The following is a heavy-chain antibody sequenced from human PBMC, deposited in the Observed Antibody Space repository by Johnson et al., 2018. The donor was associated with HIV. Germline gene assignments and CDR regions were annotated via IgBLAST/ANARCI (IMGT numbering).Heavy chain of an antibody. CDR2: ITSNGGST. CDR1: GFSFRNYP. J-gene: IGHJ3*02. Sequence: VHLVESGGGLVQPGGSLRLSCAASGFSFRNYPMHWVRQVPGKGLEFVSAITSNGGSTYYVNSVKGRFTISRDNSKSTLYLQMGSLRAEDTAVYYCARDLPLSGSDEGSDAFDIWGRGTMVTVSS. V-gene: IGHV3-64*01. CDR3: ARDLPLSGSDEGSDAFDI. D-gene: IGHD1-26*01.